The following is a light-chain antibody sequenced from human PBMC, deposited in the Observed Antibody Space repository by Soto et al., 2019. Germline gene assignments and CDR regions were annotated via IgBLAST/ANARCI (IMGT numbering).Light chain of an antibody. CDR1: QSVSRN. CDR3: QQYNNWPGT. J-gene: IGKJ1*01. Sequence: RVLTQSPATMSMSPGEKITLSCRASQSVSRNLAWYQQKPGQAPRLLIYDASTRATGIPDRFSGGGSGTEFTLTISSLQSEDCALYYCQQYNNWPGTFGQGTKVDIK. V-gene: IGKV3-15*01. CDR2: DAS.